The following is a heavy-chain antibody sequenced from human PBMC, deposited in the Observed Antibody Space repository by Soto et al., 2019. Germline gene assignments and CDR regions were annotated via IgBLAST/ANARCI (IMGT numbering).Heavy chain of an antibody. Sequence: GGSLRLSCAASGFTFSSYWMSWVRQAPGKGLEWVANIKQDGSEKYYVDSVKGRFTISRDNAKNSLYLQMNSLRAEDTAVYYCASTDSSYDYIWGSYHYWGQGTLVTVSS. V-gene: IGHV3-7*01. CDR1: GFTFSSYW. CDR2: IKQDGSEK. D-gene: IGHD3-16*02. CDR3: ASTDSSYDYIWGSYHY. J-gene: IGHJ4*02.